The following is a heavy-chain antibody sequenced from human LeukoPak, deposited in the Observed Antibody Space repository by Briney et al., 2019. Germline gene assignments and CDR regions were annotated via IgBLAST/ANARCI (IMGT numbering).Heavy chain of an antibody. V-gene: IGHV4-59*01. D-gene: IGHD6-6*01. Sequence: SETLSLTCTVSGGSISSYYWSWIRQPPGKGLEWIGYIYYSGSTNYNPPLNSRVTISIDTSKNQFSLSLSSVTAADTAVYFCARGSATGRPNFDYWGQGTLVTVSS. CDR2: IYYSGST. CDR1: GGSISSYY. CDR3: ARGSATGRPNFDY. J-gene: IGHJ4*02.